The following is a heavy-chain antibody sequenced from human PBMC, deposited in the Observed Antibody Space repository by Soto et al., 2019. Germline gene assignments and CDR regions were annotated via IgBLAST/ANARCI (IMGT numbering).Heavy chain of an antibody. CDR1: GGSFSGYY. CDR2: INHSGST. V-gene: IGHV4-34*01. CDR3: ARAAMGGSSWPFDY. J-gene: IGHJ4*02. Sequence: SETLSLTCAVYGGSFSGYYWSWIRQPPGKGLEWIGEINHSGSTNYNPSLKSRVTISVDESKNQFSLKLSSVTAADTAVYYCARAAMGGSSWPFDYWGQGTLVTVS. D-gene: IGHD6-13*01.